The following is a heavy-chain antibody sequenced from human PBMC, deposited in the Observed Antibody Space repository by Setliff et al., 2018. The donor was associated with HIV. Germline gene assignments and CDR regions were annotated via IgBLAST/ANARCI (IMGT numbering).Heavy chain of an antibody. V-gene: IGHV4-59*11. CDR2: IYYSGST. D-gene: IGHD6-13*01. CDR3: ARGGLTAAGTLLLVGYFDY. CDR1: GGSMTTHF. J-gene: IGHJ4*02. Sequence: SETLSLTCTVSGGSMTTHFWSWIRQPPGKGLELIGYIYYSGSTNYNPSLKSRVSISVDTSKNQLSLNLRSVTAADTAVYYCARGGLTAAGTLLLVGYFDYWGQGTLVTVSS.